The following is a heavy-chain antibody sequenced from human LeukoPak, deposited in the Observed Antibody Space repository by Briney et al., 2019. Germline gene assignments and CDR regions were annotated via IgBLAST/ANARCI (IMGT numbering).Heavy chain of an antibody. V-gene: IGHV3-23*01. D-gene: IGHD6-19*01. CDR2: ISGSGGST. CDR3: AKGYSSGWGRAFDI. CDR1: GLTFSSYG. Sequence: GGPLRLSCAVSGLTFSSYGMSWVRQPPGKGLNGVSAISGSGGSTYYAASVRGRFTISRDNSKNTLYVQMNSLRAEDTAVYYCAKGYSSGWGRAFDIWGQGTMVTVSS. J-gene: IGHJ3*02.